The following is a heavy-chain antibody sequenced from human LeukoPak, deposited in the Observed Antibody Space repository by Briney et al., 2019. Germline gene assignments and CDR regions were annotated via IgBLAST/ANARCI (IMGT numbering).Heavy chain of an antibody. Sequence: ASVKVSCKASGYTFTSYGISWVRQAPGQGLEWMGWISAYNGNTNYAQKLQGRVTMTTDTSTSTAYMELRSLRSDDTAVYYCAKASITMIGGGFDYWGQGTLVTVSS. D-gene: IGHD3-22*01. CDR2: ISAYNGNT. CDR3: AKASITMIGGGFDY. J-gene: IGHJ4*02. CDR1: GYTFTSYG. V-gene: IGHV1-18*01.